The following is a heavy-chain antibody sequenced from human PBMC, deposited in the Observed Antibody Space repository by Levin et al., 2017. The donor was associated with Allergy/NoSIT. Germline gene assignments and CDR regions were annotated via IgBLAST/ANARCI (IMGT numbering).Heavy chain of an antibody. J-gene: IGHJ4*02. CDR3: ARGGRVATSSFDY. V-gene: IGHV3-72*01. Sequence: GGSLRLSCVASGFIFSDFYMDWVRQAPGKGLEWVGRVGKKGKTYTTAYAASVKVRFTISRDDSADSLFLQMNSLKTEDTATYHCARGGRVATSSFDYWGQGTMVIVSS. D-gene: IGHD5-12*01. CDR1: GFIFSDFY. CDR2: VGKKGKTYTT.